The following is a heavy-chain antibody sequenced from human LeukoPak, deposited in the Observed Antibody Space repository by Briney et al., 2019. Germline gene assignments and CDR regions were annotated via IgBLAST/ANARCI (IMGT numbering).Heavy chain of an antibody. CDR1: GFTFSSYW. Sequence: PGGSLRLSCAASGFTFSSYWMHWVRQAPGKGLVWVSRINTDGSSTSYADSVKGRFTISRDNSKNTLYLQMNSLRAEDTAVYYCARDYYDSSGIFDLWGRGTLVTVSS. D-gene: IGHD3-22*01. CDR3: ARDYYDSSGIFDL. CDR2: INTDGSST. J-gene: IGHJ2*01. V-gene: IGHV3-74*01.